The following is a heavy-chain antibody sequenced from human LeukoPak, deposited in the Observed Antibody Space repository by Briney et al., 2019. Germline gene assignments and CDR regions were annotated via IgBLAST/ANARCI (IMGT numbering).Heavy chain of an antibody. CDR1: GYTFTSYG. D-gene: IGHD3/OR15-3a*01. CDR3: ARGVRLDTFDY. J-gene: IGHJ4*02. CDR2: IIPIFGTA. Sequence: SVKVSCKASGYTFTSYGISWVRQAPGQGLEWMGGIIPIFGTANYAQKFQGRVTITADESTSTAYMELSSLRSEDTAVYYCARGVRLDTFDYWGQGTLVTVSS. V-gene: IGHV1-69*13.